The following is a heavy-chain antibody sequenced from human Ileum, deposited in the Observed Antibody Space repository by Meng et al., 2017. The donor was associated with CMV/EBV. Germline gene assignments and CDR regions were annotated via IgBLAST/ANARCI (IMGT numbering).Heavy chain of an antibody. V-gene: IGHV4-31*02. J-gene: IGHJ4*02. CDR2: MYYSGYT. CDR1: SGIYY. CDR3: ARVNNYYGSGSYADY. Sequence: SGIYYWTWTRQLPGKGLYLIGYMYYSGYTYYNPSLKSRPAISRDTSKNQFSLDLTSVTAADTAVYYCARVNNYYGSGSYADYWGQGTLVTVSS. D-gene: IGHD3-10*01.